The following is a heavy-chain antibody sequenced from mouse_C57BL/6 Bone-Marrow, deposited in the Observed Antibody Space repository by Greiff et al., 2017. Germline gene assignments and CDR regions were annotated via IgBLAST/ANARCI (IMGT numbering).Heavy chain of an antibody. D-gene: IGHD1-3*01. CDR3: ARDNPYYAMDY. J-gene: IGHJ4*01. V-gene: IGHV1-80*01. CDR1: GYAFSSYW. Sequence: VQLQQSGASVKISCKASGYAFSSYWMYWVKQRPGKGLEWIGQIYPGDGDTNYNGKFKGKATLTADKSSSTAYMQLSSLTSEDSTVYFCARDNPYYAMDYWGQGTSVTVSS. CDR2: IYPGDGDT.